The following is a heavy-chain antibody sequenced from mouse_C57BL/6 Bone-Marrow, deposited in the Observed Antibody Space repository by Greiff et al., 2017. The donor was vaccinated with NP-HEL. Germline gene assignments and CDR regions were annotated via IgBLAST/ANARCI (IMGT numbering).Heavy chain of an antibody. D-gene: IGHD2-1*01. J-gene: IGHJ3*01. V-gene: IGHV5-12*01. CDR2: ISNGGGST. CDR3: GRHDGNLAY. CDR1: GFTFSDYY. Sequence: EVKVVESGGGLVQPGGSLKLSCAASGFTFSDYYMYWVRQTPEKRLEWVAYISNGGGSTYYPDTVKGRFTISRDNAKNTLYLQVSRLKSEDTAMYYCGRHDGNLAYWGQGTLVTVSA.